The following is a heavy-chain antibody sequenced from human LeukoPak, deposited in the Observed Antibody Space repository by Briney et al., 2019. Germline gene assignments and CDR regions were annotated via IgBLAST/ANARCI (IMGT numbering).Heavy chain of an antibody. Sequence: QPGGSLRLSCSASGFPFSSYAMHWVRQAPGKGLEYVSAISDSGGSTYYADSVKGRFTISRDNSKNTLYLQMSSLRAEDTAVYYCATNLYCSGDRCAHHWGQGNLVTVSS. CDR2: ISDSGGST. J-gene: IGHJ5*02. CDR1: GFPFSSYA. CDR3: ATNLYCSGDRCAHH. V-gene: IGHV3-64D*09. D-gene: IGHD2-15*01.